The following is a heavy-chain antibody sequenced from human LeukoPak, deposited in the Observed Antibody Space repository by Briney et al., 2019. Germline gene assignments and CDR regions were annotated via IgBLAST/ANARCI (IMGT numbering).Heavy chain of an antibody. CDR1: GFTFSSYS. D-gene: IGHD6-13*01. J-gene: IGHJ4*02. Sequence: GGSLRLSCAASGFTFSSYSMNWVRQAPGKGLGWVSYISSSSSTIYYADSVKGRFTISRDNAKNSLYLQMNSLRAEDTAVYYRARDGDKYSSSWYASEYFDYWGQGTLVTVSS. CDR2: ISSSSSTI. CDR3: ARDGDKYSSSWYASEYFDY. V-gene: IGHV3-48*01.